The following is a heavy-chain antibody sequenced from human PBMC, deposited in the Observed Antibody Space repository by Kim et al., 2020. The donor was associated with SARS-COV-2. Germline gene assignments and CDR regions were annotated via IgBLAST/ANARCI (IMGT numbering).Heavy chain of an antibody. V-gene: IGHV3-64D*09. CDR2: ISSNGGST. J-gene: IGHJ4*02. CDR1: GFTFSSYA. CDR3: VKTPGYSSLSPGFSFDY. D-gene: IGHD6-19*01. Sequence: GGSLRLSCSASGFTFSSYAMHWVRQAPGKGLEYLSAISSNGGSTYYADSVKGRFTISRDNSKNTLYLQMSSLRAEDTAVYYCVKTPGYSSLSPGFSFDYWGQGTLVTVSS.